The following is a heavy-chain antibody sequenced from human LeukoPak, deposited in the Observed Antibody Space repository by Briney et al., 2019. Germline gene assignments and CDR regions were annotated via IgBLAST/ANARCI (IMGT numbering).Heavy chain of an antibody. J-gene: IGHJ4*02. CDR2: ISAYNGNT. V-gene: IGHV1-18*01. CDR3: ARVGRFDWLPDY. CDR1: GYTFTSYG. Sequence: SSVKVSCKASGYTFTSYGISGVRQAPGQGLEWMGWISAYNGNTNYAQKLQGRVTMTTDTSTSTAYMELRSLRSDDTAVYYCARVGRFDWLPDYWGQGTLVTVSS. D-gene: IGHD3-9*01.